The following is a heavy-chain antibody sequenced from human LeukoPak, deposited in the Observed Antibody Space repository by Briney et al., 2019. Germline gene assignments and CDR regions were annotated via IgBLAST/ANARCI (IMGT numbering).Heavy chain of an antibody. Sequence: GASVKVSCKASGDTFSSYTISWVRQAPGQGLEWMGRIIPIFGTANYAQTFQGRVTITADKSTSTAYMELSSLRSEDTAVYYCARFFSDYDVYWGQGTLVTVSS. V-gene: IGHV1-69*08. CDR2: IIPIFGTA. J-gene: IGHJ4*02. D-gene: IGHD5-12*01. CDR1: GDTFSSYT. CDR3: ARFFSDYDVY.